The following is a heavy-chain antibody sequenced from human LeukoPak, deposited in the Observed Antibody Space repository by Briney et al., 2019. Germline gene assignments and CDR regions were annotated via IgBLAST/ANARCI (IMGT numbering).Heavy chain of an antibody. D-gene: IGHD5-24*01. J-gene: IGHJ4*02. Sequence: SETLSLTCTVSGGSISSGGYYWSWIRQHPGKGLEWIGYIYYSGSTYYNPSLKSRVTISVDASKNQFSLKRSSVTAADTAVYYWAREVEDYYFDYWGQGTLVTVSS. V-gene: IGHV4-31*03. CDR1: GGSISSGGYY. CDR2: IYYSGST. CDR3: AREVEDYYFDY.